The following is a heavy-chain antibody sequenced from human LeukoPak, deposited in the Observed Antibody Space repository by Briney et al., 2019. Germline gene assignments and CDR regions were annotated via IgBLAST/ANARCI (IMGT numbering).Heavy chain of an antibody. CDR2: ISSSSSYI. J-gene: IGHJ4*02. V-gene: IGHV3-21*01. CDR1: GFTFSTYD. D-gene: IGHD3-3*01. Sequence: PGGSLRLSCIVSGFTFSTYDMHWVRQAPGKGLEWVSSISSSSSYIYYADSVKGRFTISRDNAKNSLYLQMNSLRAEDTAVYYCARDRYDFWSGYDFDYWGQGTLVTVSS. CDR3: ARDRYDFWSGYDFDY.